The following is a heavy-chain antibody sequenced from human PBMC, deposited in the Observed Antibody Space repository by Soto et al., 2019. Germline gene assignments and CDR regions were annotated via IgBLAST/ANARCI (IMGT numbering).Heavy chain of an antibody. Sequence: SETLSLTCTVSGGSISSSSYYWGWIRQPPGKGLEWIGSIYHSGSTNYNPSLKSRVTISVDKSKNQFSLKLSSVTAADTAVYYCASLRTGQPNYYYYYYMDVWGKGTTVTVSS. CDR1: GGSISSSSYY. D-gene: IGHD3-10*01. V-gene: IGHV4-39*07. CDR3: ASLRTGQPNYYYYYYMDV. J-gene: IGHJ6*03. CDR2: IYHSGST.